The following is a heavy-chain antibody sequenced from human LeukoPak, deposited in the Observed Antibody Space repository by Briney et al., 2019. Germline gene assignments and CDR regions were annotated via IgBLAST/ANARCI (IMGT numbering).Heavy chain of an antibody. CDR1: GGSISSYY. V-gene: IGHV4-59*01. CDR2: IYYSGST. D-gene: IGHD3-22*01. J-gene: IGHJ4*02. CDR3: ARNGPHYYDNSGYLDY. Sequence: SETLSLTCTVSGGSISSYYWSWIRQPPGKGLEWIWYIYYSGSTNYNPSLKSRVTISVDTSKNQFSLKLTSVTAADTAVYFCARNGPHYYDNSGYLDYWGQGTLVTVSS.